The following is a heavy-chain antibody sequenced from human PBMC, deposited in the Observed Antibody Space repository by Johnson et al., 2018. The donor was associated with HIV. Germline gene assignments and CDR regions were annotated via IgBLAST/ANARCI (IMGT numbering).Heavy chain of an antibody. CDR2: ISGSGGST. V-gene: IGHV3-23*04. CDR3: GKDSKRELLQGKDAFDI. CDR1: GFTFSSYA. Sequence: VQLVESGGGLVQPGGSLRLSCAASGFTFSSYAMSWVRQAPGKGLEWVSAISGSGGSTYYADSVKGRFTISRDNSKNTLYLQMSSLRAEDTAVYYCGKDSKRELLQGKDAFDIWGQGTMVTVSS. D-gene: IGHD1-26*01. J-gene: IGHJ3*02.